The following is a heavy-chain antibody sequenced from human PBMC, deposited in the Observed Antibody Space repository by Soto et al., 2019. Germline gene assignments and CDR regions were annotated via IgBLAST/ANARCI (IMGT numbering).Heavy chain of an antibody. V-gene: IGHV3-33*01. CDR2: IWYDGSNK. CDR3: ARDLSGDYGALDT. J-gene: IGHJ3*02. D-gene: IGHD4-17*01. CDR1: GFTFSSYG. Sequence: GGSLRLSCAPSGFTFSSYGMHWARQAPGKGLEWVTVIWYDGSNKVYADSVKGRFTISRDNSKNTLYLQMNSLRAEDTAVYYCARDLSGDYGALDTWGQGTMVTVSS.